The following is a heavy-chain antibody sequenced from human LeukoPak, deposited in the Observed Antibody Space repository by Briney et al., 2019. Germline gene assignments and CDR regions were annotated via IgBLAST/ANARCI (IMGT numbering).Heavy chain of an antibody. CDR1: GFQFRTYR. Sequence: PGGSLRLSCAASGFQFRTYRMIWARQAPGKGLEWVSYISGGSHSLYYAGSVKGRFTISRDNAKKSLYLQMNSLRAEDTAVYYCGREQTTISMLSRDFWGQGTLVTVSS. D-gene: IGHD2-8*01. V-gene: IGHV3-48*01. CDR3: GREQTTISMLSRDF. J-gene: IGHJ4*02. CDR2: ISGGSHSL.